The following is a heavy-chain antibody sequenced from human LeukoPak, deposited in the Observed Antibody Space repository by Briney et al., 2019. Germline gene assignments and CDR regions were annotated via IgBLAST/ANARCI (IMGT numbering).Heavy chain of an antibody. CDR1: GGSFNDYY. CDR3: ASGGRYMSASWYRSFYYYMDV. J-gene: IGHJ6*03. Sequence: SETLSLTCAVYGGSFNDYYWNWIRQPPGKGLEWIGEINLRGSTTYNPSLKSRVTISLGESKNQFSLKLRSGTAADTAVYFCASGGRYMSASWYRSFYYYMDVWGKGPTVTLSS. CDR2: INLRGST. D-gene: IGHD6-13*01. V-gene: IGHV4-34*01.